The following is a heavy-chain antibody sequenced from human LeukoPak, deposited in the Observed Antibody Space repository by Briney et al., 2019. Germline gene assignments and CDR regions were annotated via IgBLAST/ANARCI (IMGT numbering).Heavy chain of an antibody. CDR3: ARQGVVGATGFDY. V-gene: IGHV4-39*01. D-gene: IGHD1-26*01. CDR1: GGSISGISYY. CDR2: IYYSGST. Sequence: SETLSLTCSVSGGSISGISYYWGWIRQPPEKGLEWIGNIYYSGSTYNNPSLESRVIISVDTSKNQFSLKLTSVPAADTAVYYCARQGVVGATGFDYWGQGTLVTVSS. J-gene: IGHJ4*02.